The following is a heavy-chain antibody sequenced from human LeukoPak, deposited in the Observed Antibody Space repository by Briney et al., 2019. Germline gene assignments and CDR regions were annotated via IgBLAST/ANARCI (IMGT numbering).Heavy chain of an antibody. V-gene: IGHV3-30-3*01. CDR1: GFTFSSYA. J-gene: IGHJ4*02. Sequence: GGSLRLSCAASGFTFSSYAMHWVRQAPGKGLEWVAVISYDGSNKYYADSVKGRFTISRDNSKNTLYLQMNSLRAEDTAVYYCARNSLDHSYYGSGSYYSYYFDYWGQGILVTVSS. CDR2: ISYDGSNK. D-gene: IGHD3-10*01. CDR3: ARNSLDHSYYGSGSYYSYYFDY.